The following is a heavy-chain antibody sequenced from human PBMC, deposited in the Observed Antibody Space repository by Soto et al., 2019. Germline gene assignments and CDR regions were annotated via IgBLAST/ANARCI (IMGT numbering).Heavy chain of an antibody. V-gene: IGHV2-5*09. Sequence: QVTLKASGPTLVKPTQPLTLTCTFAGFSLSTSGVGVGWIRHPPGKALEWVALIYWDDDKRYRPSLKIRITITKEPSKMKVVLTITNMDPVNTATYYCAHSTAITGAILLWFGDYVWYYFDFWGQGTLVTVSS. CDR1: GFSLSTSGVG. J-gene: IGHJ4*02. CDR3: AHSTAITGAILLWFGDYVWYYFDF. D-gene: IGHD3-10*01. CDR2: IYWDDDK.